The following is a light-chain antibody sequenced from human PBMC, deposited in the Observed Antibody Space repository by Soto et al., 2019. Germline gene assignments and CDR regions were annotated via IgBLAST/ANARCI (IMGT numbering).Light chain of an antibody. CDR1: QGIGND. CDR3: LQHNSYPLT. CDR2: LAS. V-gene: IGKV1-17*01. J-gene: IGKJ3*01. Sequence: DVQMTQSPSSLSASVGDRVTITCRTSQGIGNDLGWYQQKPGKAPKRLIYLASSLQSGVPSRFSGSGTWTEFPLTIRSLQPEDVATYYCLQHNSYPLTFGPGTKVDI.